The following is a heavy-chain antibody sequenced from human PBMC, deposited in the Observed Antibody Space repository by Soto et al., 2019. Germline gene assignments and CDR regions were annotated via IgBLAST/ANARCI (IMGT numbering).Heavy chain of an antibody. CDR1: GYTFMTYG. D-gene: IGHD5-18*01. CDR2: ISSYNDNT. CDR3: ARDGFYAGLGRYRYGYSPPRYYGMDV. Sequence: QVQLVQSGAEVKKPGASVKVSCKASGYTFMTYGISWVRQAPGQGLEWMGWISSYNDNTNYAPKPQGRVTLTTDTSTSTAYMELRSLRSDDTAVYYCARDGFYAGLGRYRYGYSPPRYYGMDVWGQGTTVTVSS. V-gene: IGHV1-18*01. J-gene: IGHJ6*02.